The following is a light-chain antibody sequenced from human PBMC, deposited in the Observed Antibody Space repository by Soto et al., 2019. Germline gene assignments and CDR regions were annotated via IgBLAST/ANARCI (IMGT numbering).Light chain of an antibody. CDR3: QQYGSSRWA. Sequence: EIVLTQSPGTLSLSPGKRATLSCRASQSVSSSYLAWYQQKPGQAPRLLIYGASSRAPGIPDRFSGSGSGTDFTLTISRLEPEDFAVYYCQQYGSSRWAFGRGTKVEIK. J-gene: IGKJ1*01. CDR1: QSVSSSY. V-gene: IGKV3-20*01. CDR2: GAS.